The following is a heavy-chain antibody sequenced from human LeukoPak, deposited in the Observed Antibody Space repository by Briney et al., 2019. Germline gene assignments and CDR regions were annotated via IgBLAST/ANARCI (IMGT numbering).Heavy chain of an antibody. J-gene: IGHJ4*02. Sequence: PGGSLRLSCAASGFTFSSYSMNWVRQAPGKGLEWVSYISSSSSTIYYADSVKGRFTISRDNAKNPLYLQMNSLRDEDTAVYYCARMAGEVADCWGQGTLVTVSS. CDR2: ISSSSSTI. CDR3: ARMAGEVADC. CDR1: GFTFSSYS. D-gene: IGHD6-19*01. V-gene: IGHV3-48*02.